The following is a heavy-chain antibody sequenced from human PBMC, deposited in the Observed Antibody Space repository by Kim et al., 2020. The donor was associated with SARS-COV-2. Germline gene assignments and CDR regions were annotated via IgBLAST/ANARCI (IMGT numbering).Heavy chain of an antibody. CDR1: GFTFSSFG. CDR3: AKDQKNRTVGAGYFDY. CDR2: ISNDGRNK. V-gene: IGHV3-30*18. D-gene: IGHD1-26*01. Sequence: GGSLRLSCAASGFTFSSFGMHWVRQATGKGLEWVAFISNDGRNKNFADSVKGRFIISRDNSKNTLYLQMNSLRGEETAVYYCAKDQKNRTVGAGYFDYWGQGTLVTVSS. J-gene: IGHJ4*02.